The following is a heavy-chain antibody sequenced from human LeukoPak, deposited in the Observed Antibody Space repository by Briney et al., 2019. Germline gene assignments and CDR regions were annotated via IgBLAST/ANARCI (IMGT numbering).Heavy chain of an antibody. CDR3: AREYDCSGGSCYLYVMRT. CDR2: INPNSGGT. D-gene: IGHD2-15*01. Sequence: ASVKVSCKASGYTFTGYDIHWVRQAPGQGLEWMGWINPNSGGTNYAQKFQGGVTMTRDTSISTAYMKLSRVRSDDTAVYYCAREYDCSGGSCYLYVMRTWGQGTLVTVSS. J-gene: IGHJ5*02. V-gene: IGHV1-2*02. CDR1: GYTFTGYD.